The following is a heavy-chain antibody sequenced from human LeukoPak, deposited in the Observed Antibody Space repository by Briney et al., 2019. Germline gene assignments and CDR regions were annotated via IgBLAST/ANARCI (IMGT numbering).Heavy chain of an antibody. J-gene: IGHJ3*01. CDR3: ARGGSYDFWSAYYAV. V-gene: IGHV4-61*02. Sequence: SSETLSLTCTVSGGSISSGSYYWSWIRQPAGKGLEWIGRIYTSGSTNYNPSLKSRVTISVDTSKNQFSLKLSSVTAADTAVYYCARGGSYDFWSAYYAVWGQGTMVTVSS. CDR2: IYTSGST. CDR1: GGSISSGSYY. D-gene: IGHD3-3*01.